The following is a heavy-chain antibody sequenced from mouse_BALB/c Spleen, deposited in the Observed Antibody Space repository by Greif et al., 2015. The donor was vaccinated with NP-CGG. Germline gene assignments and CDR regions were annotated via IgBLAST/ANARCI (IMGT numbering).Heavy chain of an antibody. V-gene: IGHV1-82*01. CDR1: GYAFSSSW. J-gene: IGHJ2*01. CDR2: IYPGDGDT. Sequence: VKLMESGPELVKPGASVKISCKASGYAFSSSWMNWVKQRPGQGLEWIGRIYPGDGDTNYNGKFKGKATLTADKSSSTAYMQLSSLTSVDSAVYFCARDGNYYFDYWGQGTTLTVSS. CDR3: ARDGNYYFDY. D-gene: IGHD2-1*01.